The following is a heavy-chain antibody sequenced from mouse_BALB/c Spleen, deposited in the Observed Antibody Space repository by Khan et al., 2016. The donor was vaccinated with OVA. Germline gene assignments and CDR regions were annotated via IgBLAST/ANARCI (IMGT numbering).Heavy chain of an antibody. CDR1: GDSVTSGY. CDR2: ISYSGNT. Sequence: EVQLQESGPGLVKPSQTLSLTCSVTGDSVTSGYWNWIRKFPGNKLDYMGYISYSGNTYYNPSLKSRISITRDTSKNQYYLQLKSVTTEDTATYYCACELRGFAYWGQGTLVTVSS. D-gene: IGHD1-1*01. J-gene: IGHJ3*01. CDR3: ACELRGFAY. V-gene: IGHV3-8*02.